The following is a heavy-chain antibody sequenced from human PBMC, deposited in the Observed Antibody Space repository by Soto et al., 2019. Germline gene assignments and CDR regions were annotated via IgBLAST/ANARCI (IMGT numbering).Heavy chain of an antibody. CDR2: IYYSGGT. D-gene: IGHD5-18*01. CDR1: GGSISSYY. J-gene: IGHJ6*02. Sequence: PSETLSLTCTVSGGSISSYYWSWIRQPPGKGLEWIGYIYYSGGTNYNPSLKSRVTISVDTSKNQFSLKLSSVTAAEPAVYSCARDSAQQLWSWGGYCYCYYGMDVWAQGTTVTVSS. V-gene: IGHV4-59*01. CDR3: ARDSAQQLWSWGGYCYCYYGMDV.